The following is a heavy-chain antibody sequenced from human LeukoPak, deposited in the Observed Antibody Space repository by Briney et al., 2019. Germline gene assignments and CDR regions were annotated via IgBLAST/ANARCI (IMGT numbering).Heavy chain of an antibody. Sequence: PGGSLRLPCAASGFTFSRYPMNWVRQAPGKGPEWVSSISSSGSYIEYADSVKGRFTVSRDNAKNSLYLQMNSLRAEDTAVYYCAGHDLTLNAFDIWGQGTMVTVSS. D-gene: IGHD1-14*01. CDR1: GFTFSRYP. CDR3: AGHDLTLNAFDI. V-gene: IGHV3-21*01. J-gene: IGHJ3*02. CDR2: ISSSGSYI.